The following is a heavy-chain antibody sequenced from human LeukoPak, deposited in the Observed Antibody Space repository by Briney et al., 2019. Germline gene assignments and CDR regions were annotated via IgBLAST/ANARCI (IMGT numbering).Heavy chain of an antibody. CDR1: VLSAETNS. V-gene: IGHV3-53*01. CDR3: VVVPGSGH. CDR2: IHGGGGT. Sequence: GGSLRLSCGAAVLSAETNSMTWVRQAPGKGLEWVSVIHGGGGTFYADSVKGRFTLSRDTSKNTLYPQITSLRAADTAVYYCVVVPGSGHWGQGTLVTVSS. J-gene: IGHJ1*01. D-gene: IGHD2-21*01.